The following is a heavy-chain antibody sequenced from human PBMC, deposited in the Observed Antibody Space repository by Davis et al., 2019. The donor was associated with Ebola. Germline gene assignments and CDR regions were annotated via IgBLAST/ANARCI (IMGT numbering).Heavy chain of an antibody. D-gene: IGHD3-16*01. CDR2: IYYSGST. Sequence: SETLSLTCTVSGGSISSSSYYWGWIRQPPGKGLEWIGSIYYSGSTYYNPSLKSRVTISVDTSKNQFSLKLSSVTAADTAVYYCARGSDYIWGKDDFWGQGTPVTVSS. CDR1: GGSISSSSYY. CDR3: ARGSDYIWGKDDF. V-gene: IGHV4-39*01. J-gene: IGHJ4*02.